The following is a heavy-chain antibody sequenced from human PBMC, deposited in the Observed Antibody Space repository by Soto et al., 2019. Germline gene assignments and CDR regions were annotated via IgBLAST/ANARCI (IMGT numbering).Heavy chain of an antibody. CDR3: GRGPEPAADTGIDC. D-gene: IGHD6-25*01. CDR1: GFIVSSNY. Sequence: QPGGSLRLSCVASGFIVSSNYMSWVRQAPGKGLECVSIVYSGGTTYYADSVKGRFTISRDNSKNTLHLQMTSLRAEDTAVYYCGRGPEPAADTGIDCWGRETLLTVS. CDR2: VYSGGTT. V-gene: IGHV3-53*01. J-gene: IGHJ4*02.